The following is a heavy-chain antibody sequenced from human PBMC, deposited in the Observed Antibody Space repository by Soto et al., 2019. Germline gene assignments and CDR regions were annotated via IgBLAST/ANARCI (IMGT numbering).Heavy chain of an antibody. D-gene: IGHD3-16*01. CDR1: GYTLTNYA. V-gene: IGHV1-3*01. Sequence: QVQLVQSGAEVKKPGASVRVSCKPSGYTLTNYAIQWVRQAAGQRLEWLGWIDPGSGKATYSQKFDGRIIITRENSASTFYMDLSSLTSEDTAVYFCTRDLNGGNPFAYWGQGALVTVSS. CDR2: IDPGSGKA. J-gene: IGHJ4*02. CDR3: TRDLNGGNPFAY.